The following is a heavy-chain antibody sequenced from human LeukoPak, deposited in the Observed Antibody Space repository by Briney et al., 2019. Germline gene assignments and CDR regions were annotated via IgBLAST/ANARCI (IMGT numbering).Heavy chain of an antibody. CDR1: GFTVSSNY. CDR3: ARDPAGMRYFDY. V-gene: IGHV3-53*01. Sequence: LPGGSLRLSCAASGFTVSSNYMSWVRQAPGKGLEWVSVIYSGGSTYYADSVKGRFTISRDNSKNTLYLQMNSLRAEDTAVYYCARDPAGMRYFDYWGQGTLVTVSS. J-gene: IGHJ4*02. CDR2: IYSGGST. D-gene: IGHD6-19*01.